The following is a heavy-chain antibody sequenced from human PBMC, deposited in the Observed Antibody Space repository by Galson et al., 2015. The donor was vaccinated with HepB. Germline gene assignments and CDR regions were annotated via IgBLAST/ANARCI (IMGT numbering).Heavy chain of an antibody. D-gene: IGHD3-10*01. CDR2: ISSNGYMI. Sequence: SLRLYCAAYGFTFGAYEMNWVRQAPGKGLEWISYISSNGYMIYYAESVKGRFTVSRDNARDSLYLQMNSLRVEDTAVYYCVRDDALWSWYFDSWGQGILVTVSS. CDR3: VRDDALWSWYFDS. V-gene: IGHV3-48*03. J-gene: IGHJ4*02. CDR1: GFTFGAYE.